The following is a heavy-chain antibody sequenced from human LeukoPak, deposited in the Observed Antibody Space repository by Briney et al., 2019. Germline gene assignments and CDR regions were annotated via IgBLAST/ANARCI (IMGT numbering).Heavy chain of an antibody. V-gene: IGHV1-69*01. Sequence: SVEVSCKASGGTFSSYAISWVRQAPGQGLEWMGGIIPIFGTANYAQKFQGRVTITADESTSTAYMELSSLRSEDTAVYYCARDEGTYGSGSYLPFDYWGQGTLVTVSS. CDR2: IIPIFGTA. CDR1: GGTFSSYA. D-gene: IGHD3-10*01. J-gene: IGHJ4*02. CDR3: ARDEGTYGSGSYLPFDY.